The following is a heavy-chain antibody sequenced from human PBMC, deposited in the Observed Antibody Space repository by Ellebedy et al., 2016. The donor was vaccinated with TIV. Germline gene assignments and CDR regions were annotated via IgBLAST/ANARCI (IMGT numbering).Heavy chain of an antibody. D-gene: IGHD3-10*01. CDR1: GGSISSYY. J-gene: IGHJ6*02. V-gene: IGHV4-59*01. CDR2: IYYSGST. CDR3: ARDRVVRGGYYYHNGMDV. Sequence: MPSETLSLTCTVSGGSISSYYWSWIRQPPGKGLEWIWYIYYSGSTNYNPSLKSRVTISVDTSKNQFSLKLSSVTAADTAVYYCARDRVVRGGYYYHNGMDVWGQGTTVTVSS.